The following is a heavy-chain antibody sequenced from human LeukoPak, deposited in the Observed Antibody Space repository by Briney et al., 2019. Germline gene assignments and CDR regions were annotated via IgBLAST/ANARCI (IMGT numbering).Heavy chain of an antibody. J-gene: IGHJ4*02. CDR2: ISSSSSYI. CDR3: AREMGTRYNWNYGDFDY. CDR1: GFTFSSYG. Sequence: PGGSLRLSCAASGFTFSSYGMSWVRQAPGKGLEWVSCISSSSSYIYYADSVKGRFTISRDNAKNSLYLQMNSLRVEDTAVYYCAREMGTRYNWNYGDFDYWGQGTLVTVSS. V-gene: IGHV3-21*01. D-gene: IGHD1-7*01.